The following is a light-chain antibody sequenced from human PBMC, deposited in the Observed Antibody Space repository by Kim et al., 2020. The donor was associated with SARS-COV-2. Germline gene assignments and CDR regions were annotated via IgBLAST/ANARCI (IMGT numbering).Light chain of an antibody. CDR1: QSVSRW. CDR2: DAS. Sequence: SGVDGITITCRASQSVSRWLAWYQQTPGKAPKLVIFDASSLQSGVPSRFSGSGSGTEFTLTISSLLPDDFATFYCQQYYSYPWTFGQGTKVDIK. J-gene: IGKJ1*01. CDR3: QQYYSYPWT. V-gene: IGKV1-5*01.